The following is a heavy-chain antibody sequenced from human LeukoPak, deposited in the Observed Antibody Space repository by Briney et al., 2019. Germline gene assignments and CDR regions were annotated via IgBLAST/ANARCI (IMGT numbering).Heavy chain of an antibody. CDR2: IYYSGVT. V-gene: IGHV4-39*01. J-gene: IGHJ4*02. Sequence: SETLSLTCTVSGGPISGSSYYWVCIRQPPGKGLEWIGSIYYSGVTYYNPSIKSRVTVSVDTSKNQFSLKLSSVTAADTAVFYCASFHRHRTDYWGQGTLVTVSP. CDR3: ASFHRHRTDY. CDR1: GGPISGSSYY.